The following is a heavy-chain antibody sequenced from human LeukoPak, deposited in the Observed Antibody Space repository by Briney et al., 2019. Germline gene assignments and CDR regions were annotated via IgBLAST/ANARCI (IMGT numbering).Heavy chain of an antibody. V-gene: IGHV4-59*08. CDR2: IYYSGST. CDR1: GGSISSYY. Sequence: SETLSLTCTVSGGSISSYYWSWIRQPPGKGLEWIGYIYYSGSTNYNPSLKSRVTISVDTSKNQFSLKLSSVTAADTAVYYCARHVTSGWFNFDYWGQGTLVTVSS. CDR3: ARHVTSGWFNFDY. J-gene: IGHJ4*02. D-gene: IGHD6-19*01.